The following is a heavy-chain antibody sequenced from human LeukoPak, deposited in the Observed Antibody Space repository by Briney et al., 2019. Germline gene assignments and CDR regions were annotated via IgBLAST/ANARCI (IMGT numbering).Heavy chain of an antibody. D-gene: IGHD2-21*02. J-gene: IGHJ6*03. CDR1: GFDFSGYT. CDR3: TRVNGDSVDADYYYYMDV. V-gene: IGHV3-21*01. CDR2: ITSSRGDI. Sequence: GGSLRLSCAASGFDFSGYTMTWVRQAPGWGLEWLSAITSSRGDIYYADSAKGRFTISRDNAKNSLYLQINSLRAEDTAVYYCTRVNGDSVDADYYYYMDVWGKGTTVTVSS.